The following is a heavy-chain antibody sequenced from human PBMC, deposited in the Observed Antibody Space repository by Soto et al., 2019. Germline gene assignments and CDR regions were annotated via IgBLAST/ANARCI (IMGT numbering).Heavy chain of an antibody. D-gene: IGHD3-22*01. Sequence: EVQLLDSGGGLVQPGGSLKLSCAASGFTFSDYAMSWVRQAPGKGLEWVSSITGGGGGTYYADSVKGRVTISRDNSENTLFLQMNSLRVEDTAVYYCTKQPGSAPSSVDCWGQGILVTVSS. CDR1: GFTFSDYA. CDR2: ITGGGGGT. CDR3: TKQPGSAPSSVDC. J-gene: IGHJ4*02. V-gene: IGHV3-23*01.